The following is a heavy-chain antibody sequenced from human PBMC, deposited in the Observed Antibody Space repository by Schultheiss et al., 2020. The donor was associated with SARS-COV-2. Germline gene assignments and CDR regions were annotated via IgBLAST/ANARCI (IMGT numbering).Heavy chain of an antibody. J-gene: IGHJ4*02. V-gene: IGHV1-2*04. CDR2: INPNSGGT. D-gene: IGHD3-10*01. Sequence: ASVKVSCKASGYTFTGYYMHWVRQAPGQGLEWMGWINPNSGGTNYAQKFQGWVTMTRDTSISTAYMELSSLRSEDSAVYYCARGRRGSGSFRLTGPTYFDYWGQGTLVTGSS. CDR3: ARGRRGSGSFRLTGPTYFDY. CDR1: GYTFTGYY.